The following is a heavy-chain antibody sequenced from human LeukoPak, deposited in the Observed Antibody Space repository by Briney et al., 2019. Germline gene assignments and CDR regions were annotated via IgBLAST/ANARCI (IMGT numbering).Heavy chain of an antibody. V-gene: IGHV3-23*01. CDR1: GFTFSSYA. D-gene: IGHD3-3*01. CDR2: ISGSGGST. CDR3: AKELKRITIFGVVIDYYYYGMDV. J-gene: IGHJ6*02. Sequence: GGSLRLSCAASGFTFSSYAMSWVRQAPGKGLEWVSAISGSGGSTYYADSVKGRFTISRDNSKNTLYLQMNSLRAEDTAVYYCAKELKRITIFGVVIDYYYYGMDVWGQGTTVTVSS.